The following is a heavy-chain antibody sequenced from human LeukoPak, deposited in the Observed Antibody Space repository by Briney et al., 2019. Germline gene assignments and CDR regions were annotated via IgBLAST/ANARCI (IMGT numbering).Heavy chain of an antibody. CDR1: GGSISSGSYY. CDR2: IYTSGST. Sequence: SQTLSLTCTVSGGSISSGSYYWGWIRQPAGKGLEWIGRIYTSGSTNYNPSLKSRVTISVDTSKNQFSLKLSSVTAADTAVYYCARVNYDSSGYYPSDAFDIWGQGTMVTVSS. CDR3: ARVNYDSSGYYPSDAFDI. D-gene: IGHD3-22*01. J-gene: IGHJ3*02. V-gene: IGHV4-61*02.